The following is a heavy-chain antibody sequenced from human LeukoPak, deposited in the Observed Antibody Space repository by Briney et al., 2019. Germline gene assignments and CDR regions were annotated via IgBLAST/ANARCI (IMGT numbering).Heavy chain of an antibody. J-gene: IGHJ4*02. CDR2: INPNSGGT. CDR3: ARADCSSTSCYFQFDY. Sequence: ASVKVSCKASGYTFTGYYMHWVRQAPGQGLEWMGWINPNSGGTNYAQKFQGRVTMTRDTSISTAYMELSRLRSDDTAVYYCARADCSSTSCYFQFDYWGQGTLVTVSS. CDR1: GYTFTGYY. D-gene: IGHD2-2*01. V-gene: IGHV1-2*02.